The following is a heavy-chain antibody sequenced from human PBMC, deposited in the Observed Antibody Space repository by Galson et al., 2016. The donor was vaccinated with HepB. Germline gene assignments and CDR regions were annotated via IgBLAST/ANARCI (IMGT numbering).Heavy chain of an antibody. V-gene: IGHV3-21*01. CDR2: ISSSSKYI. CDR1: GFTFSNYY. D-gene: IGHD6-13*01. J-gene: IGHJ5*02. CDR3: ARDRGIAAGGWFDP. Sequence: SLRVSCAASGFTFSNYYMHWVRQAPGRGLEWVSSISSSSKYIYYADSMKGRLTISRDNANNSLFLQMESLRADDTAVYYCARDRGIAAGGWFDPWGQGTQVTVSS.